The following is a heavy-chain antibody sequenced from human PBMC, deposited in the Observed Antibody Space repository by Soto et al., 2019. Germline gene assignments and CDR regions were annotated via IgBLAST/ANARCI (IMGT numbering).Heavy chain of an antibody. V-gene: IGHV3-33*01. CDR2: IWYDGSNK. CDR3: ARDSRGMDV. CDR1: GFTFSNYG. Sequence: PGGSLRLSCAASGFTFSNYGMHWVRQAPGKGLEWVAVIWYDGSNKYYADSVKGRFTISRDNSKNTLYLQMNSLRAEDTAVYYCARDSRGMDVWGQGTTVTVSS. J-gene: IGHJ6*02.